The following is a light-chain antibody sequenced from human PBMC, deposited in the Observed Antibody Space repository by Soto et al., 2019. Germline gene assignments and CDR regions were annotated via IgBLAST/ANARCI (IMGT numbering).Light chain of an antibody. J-gene: IGKJ2*01. V-gene: IGKV1-33*01. Sequence: DIQLTQSPSPLSASVGDRVTIACQASQDISNDVNWYQQKPGKAPKLLISDASHLETGAPSRFSGSGSGTEFTLTITSLQPDDVATYYCQQFDNVPYTFGRGTKLEIK. CDR2: DAS. CDR1: QDISND. CDR3: QQFDNVPYT.